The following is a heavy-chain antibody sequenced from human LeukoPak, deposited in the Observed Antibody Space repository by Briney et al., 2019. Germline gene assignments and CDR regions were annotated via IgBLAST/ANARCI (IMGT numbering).Heavy chain of an antibody. V-gene: IGHV4-34*01. CDR3: ARARTGTTINFYYYYGMDV. Sequence: SETLSLTCAVYGGSFSGYYWSWIRQPPGKGLEWIGEINHSGSTNYNPSLKSRVTISVDTSKNQFSLKLSSVTAADTAVYYCARARTGTTINFYYYYGMDVWGQETTVTVSS. J-gene: IGHJ6*02. CDR1: GGSFSGYY. D-gene: IGHD1-7*01. CDR2: INHSGST.